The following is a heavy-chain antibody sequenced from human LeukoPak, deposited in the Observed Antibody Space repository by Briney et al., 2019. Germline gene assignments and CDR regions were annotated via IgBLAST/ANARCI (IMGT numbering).Heavy chain of an antibody. J-gene: IGHJ3*02. D-gene: IGHD1-1*01. CDR3: ARDLNAQSRAFDI. V-gene: IGHV3-53*01. CDR2: IYSAGDT. Sequence: AGGSLRLSCAASGLTVGSNYMTWVRQAPGKGLEWVSVIYSAGDTYYTDSVKGRFTISRDNSQNTVNLQMNSLRAEDTAVYYCARDLNAQSRAFDIWGRGTMVTVSS. CDR1: GLTVGSNY.